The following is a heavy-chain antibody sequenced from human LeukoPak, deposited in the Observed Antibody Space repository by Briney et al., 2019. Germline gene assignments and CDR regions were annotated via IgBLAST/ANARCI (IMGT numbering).Heavy chain of an antibody. V-gene: IGHV3-7*03. CDR3: AKVRSLSLAATEPLDY. CDR1: GFTFSSYW. CDR2: IKQDGSEK. Sequence: GGSLRLSCAASGFTFSSYWMSWVRQAPGKGLEWVANIKQDGSEKYYVDSVKGRFTISRDNAKNSLYLQMNSLRPEDTALYYCAKVRSLSLAATEPLDYWGQGTLVTVSS. J-gene: IGHJ4*02. D-gene: IGHD6-6*01.